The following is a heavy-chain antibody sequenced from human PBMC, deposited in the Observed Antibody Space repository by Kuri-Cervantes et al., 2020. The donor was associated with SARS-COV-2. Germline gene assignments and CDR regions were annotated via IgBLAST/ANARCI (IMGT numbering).Heavy chain of an antibody. CDR2: IYTSGST. J-gene: IGHJ4*02. V-gene: IGHV4-61*02. Sequence: LRLSCTVSGGSISSGDYYWGWIRQPPGKGLEWIGRIYTSGSTNYNPSLKSRVTMSVDTSKNQFSLKLSSVTAADTAVYYCARGYSSGWPGFFDCWGQGTLVTVSS. D-gene: IGHD6-19*01. CDR3: ARGYSSGWPGFFDC. CDR1: GGSISSGDYY.